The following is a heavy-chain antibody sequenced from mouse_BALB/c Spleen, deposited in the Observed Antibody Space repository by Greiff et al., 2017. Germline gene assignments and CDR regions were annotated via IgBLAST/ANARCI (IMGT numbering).Heavy chain of an antibody. V-gene: IGHV3-5*02. D-gene: IGHD1-1*01. J-gene: IGHJ2*01. Sequence: VQLKESGPGLVKPSQTVSLTCTVTGISITTGNYRWSWIRQFPGNKLEWIGYIYYSGTITYNPSLTSRTTITRDTSKNQFFLEMNSLTAEDTATYYCARDLRYGYFDYWGQGTTLTVSS. CDR1: GISITTGNYR. CDR3: ARDLRYGYFDY. CDR2: IYYSGTI.